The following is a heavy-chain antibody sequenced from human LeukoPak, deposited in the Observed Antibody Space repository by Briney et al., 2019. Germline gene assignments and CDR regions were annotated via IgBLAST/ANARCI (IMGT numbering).Heavy chain of an antibody. J-gene: IGHJ4*02. CDR3: AIWTSGNY. Sequence: PGGSLRLSCADSQFTFNGSWMNWVRQAPGKGLEWVANMDPTGSQKRYVDSVKGRFTISKDNPGASLSLDMHSLRAEDTAIYYCAIWTSGNYWGQGTLVTVSS. V-gene: IGHV3-7*01. CDR2: MDPTGSQK. D-gene: IGHD1-1*01. CDR1: QFTFNGSW.